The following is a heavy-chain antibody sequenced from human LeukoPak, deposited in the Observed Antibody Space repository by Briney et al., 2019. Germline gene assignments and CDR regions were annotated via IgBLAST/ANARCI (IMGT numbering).Heavy chain of an antibody. CDR3: ARSPGILGTNYFDY. V-gene: IGHV3-30*02. Sequence: GGSLRLSCAASGFTFSSYGMHWVRQAPGKGLEWVAFIRYDGSNKYYADSVKGRFTISRDNSKNTLYLQMNSLRAEDTAVYYCARSPGILGTNYFDYWGQGTLVTVSS. D-gene: IGHD1-26*01. CDR1: GFTFSSYG. J-gene: IGHJ4*02. CDR2: IRYDGSNK.